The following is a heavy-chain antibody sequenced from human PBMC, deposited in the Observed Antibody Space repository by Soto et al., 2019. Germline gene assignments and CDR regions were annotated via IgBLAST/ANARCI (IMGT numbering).Heavy chain of an antibody. D-gene: IGHD3-10*01. CDR2: ISAYNGNT. CDR3: ASNYLYYYGSGNTNYYGMDV. V-gene: IGHV1-18*01. CDR1: GYTFTSYG. J-gene: IGHJ6*02. Sequence: ASVKVSCKASGYTFTSYGIRWVRQAPGQGLEWMGWISAYNGNTNYAQKLQGRVTMTTDTSTSTAYMELRSLRSDDTAVYYCASNYLYYYGSGNTNYYGMDVWGQGTTVTVSS.